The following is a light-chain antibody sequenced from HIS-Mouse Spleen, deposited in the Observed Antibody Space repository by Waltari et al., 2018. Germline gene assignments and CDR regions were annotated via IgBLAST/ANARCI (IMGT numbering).Light chain of an antibody. J-gene: IGLJ2*01. V-gene: IGLV4-69*01. Sequence: QLVLTQSPSASASLGASVKLTCTLSSGHSSYAIAWPQQQPEKGPRYLMKLNSDGSHSKGAGIPDRLSGSSSGAERYLTISSLQSEDEADYYCQTWGTGILVVFGGGTKLTVL. CDR1: SGHSSYA. CDR3: QTWGTGILVV. CDR2: LNSDGSH.